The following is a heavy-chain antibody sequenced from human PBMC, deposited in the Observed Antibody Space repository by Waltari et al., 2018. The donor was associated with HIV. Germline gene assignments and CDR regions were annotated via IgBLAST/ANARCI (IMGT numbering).Heavy chain of an antibody. V-gene: IGHV1-2*02. Sequence: QVQLVESGTEGKKPGASVKVSCKASASTFTAYYMYWVRKAPGQGLEQMGWIKPKSGDTQYAQKCQGMVTNTRDTSISTAFMELSRLRSADTAVDYCARDPMHGVAVADIDYWGQGTPVTVSS. CDR1: ASTFTAYY. CDR3: ARDPMHGVAVADIDY. D-gene: IGHD6-19*01. J-gene: IGHJ4*02. CDR2: IKPKSGDT.